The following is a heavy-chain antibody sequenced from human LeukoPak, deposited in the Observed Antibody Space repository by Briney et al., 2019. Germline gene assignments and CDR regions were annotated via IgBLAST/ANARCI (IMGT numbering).Heavy chain of an antibody. J-gene: IGHJ4*02. CDR2: INHDGSER. V-gene: IGHV3-7*01. CDR3: VRAKGGY. Sequence: PGGSLRLSCAASGFTFSSYWMNWVRQAPGKGLEWVANINHDGSERYYMDSVKGRFTVSRDDAASSLYLQMNSLRPEDTAVYYCVRAKGGYLGQGTLVTVSS. CDR1: GFTFSSYW.